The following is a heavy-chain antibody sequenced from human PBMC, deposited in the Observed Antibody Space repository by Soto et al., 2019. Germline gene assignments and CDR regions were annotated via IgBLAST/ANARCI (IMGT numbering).Heavy chain of an antibody. CDR1: GGSISSGNYY. Sequence: SETLSLTCTVSGGSISSGNYYWSWNRQPPGKGLEWIGFIYYSGSTNYNPSLKSRVTISVDTSKNQFSLKLSSVTAADTAVYYCARAKLLRVQDWFYPWGQGTLVTVSS. V-gene: IGHV4-61*01. CDR2: IYYSGST. D-gene: IGHD1-7*01. CDR3: ARAKLLRVQDWFYP. J-gene: IGHJ5*02.